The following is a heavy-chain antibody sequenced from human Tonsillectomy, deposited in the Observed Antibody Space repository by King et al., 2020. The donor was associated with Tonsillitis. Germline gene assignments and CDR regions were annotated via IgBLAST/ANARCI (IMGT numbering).Heavy chain of an antibody. CDR1: GFTFSTSA. CDR2: ISGSGDSS. Sequence: VQLVESGGGLVQPGGSLRLSCAASGFTFSTSAISWVRQAPGKGLEWVSAISGSGDSSYYADSVKGRFTISRDISKNTLYLQMNSLRADDTAVYYCARNGYFYHSSGFYYIDYFDSWGQGTLLTVSS. J-gene: IGHJ4*02. CDR3: ARNGYFYHSSGFYYIDYFDS. D-gene: IGHD3-22*01. V-gene: IGHV3-23*04.